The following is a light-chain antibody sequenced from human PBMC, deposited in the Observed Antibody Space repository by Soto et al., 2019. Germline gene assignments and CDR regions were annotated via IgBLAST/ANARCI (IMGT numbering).Light chain of an antibody. CDR2: AAY. V-gene: IGKV1-17*01. CDR1: QGIGNA. J-gene: IGKJ5*01. Sequence: IQMTQSPSSLSASVGDRVTISCRASQGIGNALGWYQQKPGKPPKVLIYAAYTLQSGVPSRFSGSRSGPDFTLTIRRLEPEDFAVYYCQQYAGSPITFGQGTRLEI. CDR3: QQYAGSPIT.